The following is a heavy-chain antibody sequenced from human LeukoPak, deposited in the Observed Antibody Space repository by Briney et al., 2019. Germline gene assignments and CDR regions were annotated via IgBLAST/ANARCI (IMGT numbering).Heavy chain of an antibody. V-gene: IGHV4-61*02. Sequence: PSETLSLTCTVSGGSISSGSYYWSWIRQPAGKGLEWIGRIYTSGGADYNPSLKSRVTISVDTSKNQFSLKLSSVTAADTAVYYCARDTHFHYYGSGSYLYYFDYWGQGTLVTVSS. D-gene: IGHD3-10*01. CDR1: GGSISSGSYY. J-gene: IGHJ4*02. CDR2: IYTSGGA. CDR3: ARDTHFHYYGSGSYLYYFDY.